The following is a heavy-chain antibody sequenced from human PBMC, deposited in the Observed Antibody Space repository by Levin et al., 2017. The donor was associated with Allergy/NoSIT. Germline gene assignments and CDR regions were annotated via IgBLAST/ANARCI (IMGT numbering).Heavy chain of an antibody. J-gene: IGHJ4*02. Sequence: GESLKISCAASGFTFSTYGMNWVRQAPGKGLEWVSAISDGGATYYADSVKGRVTISRDNSKNTLYLQMNNLRADDTALYYCAKYRGRGWFGGPLDYWGQGTLVTVAS. CDR1: GFTFSTYG. CDR3: AKYRGRGWFGGPLDY. D-gene: IGHD6-19*01. CDR2: ISDGGAT. V-gene: IGHV3-23*01.